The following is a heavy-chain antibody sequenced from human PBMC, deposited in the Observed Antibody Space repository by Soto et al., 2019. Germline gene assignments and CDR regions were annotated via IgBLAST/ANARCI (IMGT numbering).Heavy chain of an antibody. J-gene: IGHJ4*02. CDR3: VLEAEDYDSSVYYVFDY. V-gene: IGHV4-30-4*08. Sequence: YHCSFIRKPPGKGLEWIGYIYYSGSIYYNPSLKSRVTISVDTSKNQFSLKLSSVTAADTAVYFCVLEAEDYDSSVYYVFDYWLQGTFVTVS. CDR2: IYYSGSI. D-gene: IGHD3-22*01. CDR1: YH.